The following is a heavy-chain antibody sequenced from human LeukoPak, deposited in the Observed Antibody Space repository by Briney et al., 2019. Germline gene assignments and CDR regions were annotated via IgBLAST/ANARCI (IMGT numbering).Heavy chain of an antibody. V-gene: IGHV1-69*04. J-gene: IGHJ4*02. Sequence: ASVKVSCKASGGTFSSYAISCVRQAPGQGLEWMGRIIPILGIANYAQKFQGRVTITADKSTSTAYMELSSLRSEDTAVYYCAREAAAGDFDYWGQGTLVTVSS. CDR3: AREAAAGDFDY. CDR1: GGTFSSYA. D-gene: IGHD6-13*01. CDR2: IIPILGIA.